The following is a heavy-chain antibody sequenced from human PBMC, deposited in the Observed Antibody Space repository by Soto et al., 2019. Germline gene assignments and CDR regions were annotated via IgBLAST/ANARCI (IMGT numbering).Heavy chain of an antibody. Sequence: GSLRLSCAASGFTFSSYWMSWVRQAPGKGLEWVANIKQDGSEKYYVDSVKGRFTISRDNAKNSLYLQMNSLRAEDTAVYYCARGARTVYSSSWYGYNWFDPWGQGTLVTVSS. V-gene: IGHV3-7*04. J-gene: IGHJ5*02. CDR3: ARGARTVYSSSWYGYNWFDP. CDR2: IKQDGSEK. D-gene: IGHD6-13*01. CDR1: GFTFSSYW.